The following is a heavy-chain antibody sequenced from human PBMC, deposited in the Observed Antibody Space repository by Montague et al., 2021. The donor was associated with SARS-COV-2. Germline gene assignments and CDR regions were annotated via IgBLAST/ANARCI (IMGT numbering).Heavy chain of an antibody. CDR2: ISTTGSP. V-gene: IGHV4-61*02. J-gene: IGHJ5*02. CDR1: GDSISRNNLY. D-gene: IGHD2-2*01. Sequence: TLSLTCTLSGDSISRNNLYWTWIRQPAGKGLEWIGRISTTGSPEYNPSLKSRVTLSLDTSKNQFSLRLSSMTAADTAMYYCTIEGHITTICSGCPRNWFDPWGQGTLVTVSS. CDR3: TIEGHITTICSGCPRNWFDP.